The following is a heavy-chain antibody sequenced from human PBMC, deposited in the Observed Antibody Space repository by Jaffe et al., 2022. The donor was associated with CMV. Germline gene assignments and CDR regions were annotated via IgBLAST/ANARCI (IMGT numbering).Heavy chain of an antibody. V-gene: IGHV3-48*03. D-gene: IGHD6-13*01. CDR2: ISSSGSTI. Sequence: EVQLVESGGGLVQPGGSLRLSCAASGFTFSSYEMNWVRQAPGKGLEWVSYISSSGSTIYYADSVKGRFTISRDNAKNSLYLQMNSLRAEDTAVYYCARVRLGAAGKAYYYYYYMDVWGKGTTVTVSS. CDR3: ARVRLGAAGKAYYYYYYMDV. CDR1: GFTFSSYE. J-gene: IGHJ6*03.